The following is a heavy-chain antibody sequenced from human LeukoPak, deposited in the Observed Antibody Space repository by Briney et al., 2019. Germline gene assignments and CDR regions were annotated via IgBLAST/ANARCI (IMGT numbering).Heavy chain of an antibody. Sequence: ASVTVSCKASGYTFTSYYMHWVRQAPGQGLEWMGIINPSGGSTSYAQKFQGRVTMTRDTSTSTVYMELSSLRSEDTAVYYCARDLGLVVTATLYYFDYWGQGTLVTVSS. CDR1: GYTFTSYY. D-gene: IGHD2-21*02. V-gene: IGHV1-46*01. J-gene: IGHJ4*02. CDR2: INPSGGST. CDR3: ARDLGLVVTATLYYFDY.